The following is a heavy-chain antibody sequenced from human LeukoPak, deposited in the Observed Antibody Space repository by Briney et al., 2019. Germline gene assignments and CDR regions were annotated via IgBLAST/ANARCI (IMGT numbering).Heavy chain of an antibody. V-gene: IGHV3-11*05. CDR3: ARDRGAERWLQGWFDP. CDR1: GFTFSDYY. Sequence: PGGSLRLSCAASGFTFSDYYMSWIRQAPGKGLEWVSYISSSSSYTNYADSVEGRFTISRDNAKNSLYLQMNSLRAEDTAVYYCARDRGAERWLQGWFDPWGQGTLVTVSS. J-gene: IGHJ5*02. CDR2: ISSSSSYT. D-gene: IGHD5-24*01.